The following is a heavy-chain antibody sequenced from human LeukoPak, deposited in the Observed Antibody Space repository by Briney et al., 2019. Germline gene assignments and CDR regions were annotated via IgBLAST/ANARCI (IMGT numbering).Heavy chain of an antibody. V-gene: IGHV1-46*01. CDR2: INPSDGTT. CDR1: GYTFTSYN. Sequence: ASVKVSCKASGYTFTSYNMHWVRQAPGQGLEWMGIINPSDGTTNYAQTFQGRVTMTRDTSTSTVYMELSSLRSEDTAVYYCAGGGFDYSNYYWFDPWGQGTLVTVSS. J-gene: IGHJ5*02. D-gene: IGHD4-11*01. CDR3: AGGGFDYSNYYWFDP.